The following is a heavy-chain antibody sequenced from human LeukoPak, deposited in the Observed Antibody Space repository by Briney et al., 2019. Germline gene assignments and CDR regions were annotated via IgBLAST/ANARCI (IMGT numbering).Heavy chain of an antibody. Sequence: GGSLRLSCAASGFTFSDYYMSWIRQAPGKGLEWVSYISGSSSNIKDADSVKGRFTISRDNAKKSLYLQMDSLRAEDTAVYYCANSPGSPNYWGQGTLVTVSS. CDR3: ANSPGSPNY. V-gene: IGHV3-11*06. J-gene: IGHJ4*02. CDR2: ISGSSSNI. D-gene: IGHD1-1*01. CDR1: GFTFSDYY.